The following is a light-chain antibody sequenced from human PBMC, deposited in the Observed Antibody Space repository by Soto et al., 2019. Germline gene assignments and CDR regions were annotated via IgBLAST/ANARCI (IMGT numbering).Light chain of an antibody. Sequence: EMVMKQSPATLSVSPGERATLSCRASQSVSSSYLAWYQQKPGQAPRLLIYGASTRATGIPARFSGSGSVTECTLTISSLQTEDFAVYYCQQYNNWPQTFGQGTKLEIK. CDR2: GAS. CDR3: QQYNNWPQT. J-gene: IGKJ2*01. CDR1: QSVSSSY. V-gene: IGKV3-15*01.